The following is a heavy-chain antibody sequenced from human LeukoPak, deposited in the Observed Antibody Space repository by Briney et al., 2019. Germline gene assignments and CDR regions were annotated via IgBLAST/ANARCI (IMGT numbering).Heavy chain of an antibody. V-gene: IGHV1-18*01. CDR3: ARVQLRYFDWSPSEFDY. D-gene: IGHD3-9*01. CDR1: GYTFTSYG. Sequence: GASVKVSCRASGYTFTSYGISWVRQAPGQGLEWMGWISAYNGNTNYAQKLQGRVTMTTDTSTSTASMELRSLRSDDTAVYYCARVQLRYFDWSPSEFDYWGQGTLVTVSS. J-gene: IGHJ4*02. CDR2: ISAYNGNT.